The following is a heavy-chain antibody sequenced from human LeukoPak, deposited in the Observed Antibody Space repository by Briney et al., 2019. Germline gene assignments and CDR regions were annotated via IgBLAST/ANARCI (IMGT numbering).Heavy chain of an antibody. CDR1: GFTFSTYV. D-gene: IGHD6-19*01. CDR3: ARESPVAGMNDY. J-gene: IGHJ4*02. Sequence: QPGRSLRLSCAASGFTFSTYVMHWVRQAPGKGLQWVAVILYDGSNKYFADSVKGRFIISRDNSKDTLYLQMNSLTADDTAVYYCARESPVAGMNDYWGQGTLVTVSS. CDR2: ILYDGSNK. V-gene: IGHV3-30*01.